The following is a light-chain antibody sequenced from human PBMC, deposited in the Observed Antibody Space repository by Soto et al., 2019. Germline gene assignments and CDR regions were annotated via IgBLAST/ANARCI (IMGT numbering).Light chain of an antibody. CDR3: QQRSNWPPGLT. CDR1: QSVSSS. Sequence: EIVLTQSPATLSLSPGERATLSCRASQSVSSSLAWYQQKPGHAPRLLIYDASNRATGIPARFSGSGSGTDFTLTISSLEPEDFAGYYCQQRSNWPPGLTFGGGTKVEIK. J-gene: IGKJ4*01. CDR2: DAS. V-gene: IGKV3-11*01.